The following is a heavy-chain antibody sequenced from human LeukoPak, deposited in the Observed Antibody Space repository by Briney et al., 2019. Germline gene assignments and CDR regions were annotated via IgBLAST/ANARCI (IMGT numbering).Heavy chain of an antibody. Sequence: SETLSLTCTVSGGSISSSSYYWGWIRQPPGKGLEWIGSIYYSGSTYYNPSLKSRVTISVDTSKNQFSLKLSSVTAADTAVYYCAVVPAAHIDYWGQGTLVTVSS. J-gene: IGHJ4*02. CDR3: AVVPAAHIDY. CDR2: IYYSGST. V-gene: IGHV4-39*01. D-gene: IGHD2-2*01. CDR1: GGSISSSSYY.